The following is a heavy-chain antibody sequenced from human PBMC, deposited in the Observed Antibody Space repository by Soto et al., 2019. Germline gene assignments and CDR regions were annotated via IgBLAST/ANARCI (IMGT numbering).Heavy chain of an antibody. D-gene: IGHD3-10*01. Sequence: ASVKVSCKASGYTFTSYGISWARQAPGQGLEWMGWISPYNGNTYYAQNLQGRVTMTTDTSTSTAYMKVRSLRSDDTAVYYCARVTTGSGSYLSYWGQGTLVTVSS. CDR2: ISPYNGNT. CDR3: ARVTTGSGSYLSY. J-gene: IGHJ4*02. V-gene: IGHV1-18*01. CDR1: GYTFTSYG.